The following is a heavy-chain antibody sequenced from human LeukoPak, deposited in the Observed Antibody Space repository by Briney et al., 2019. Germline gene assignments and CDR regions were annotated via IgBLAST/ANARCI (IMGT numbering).Heavy chain of an antibody. Sequence: PGGSLRLSCAASGFTFSSYAMSWVRQAPGRGLEWVSAISGSGGSTYYADSVKGRFTISRDNSKNTLYLQMNGLRAEDTAVYYCASSFVAGTTGNWFDPWGQGTLVTVSS. D-gene: IGHD1-1*01. CDR1: GFTFSSYA. V-gene: IGHV3-23*01. CDR3: ASSFVAGTTGNWFDP. J-gene: IGHJ5*02. CDR2: ISGSGGST.